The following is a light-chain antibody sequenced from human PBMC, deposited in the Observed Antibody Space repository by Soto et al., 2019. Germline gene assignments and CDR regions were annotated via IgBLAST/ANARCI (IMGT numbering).Light chain of an antibody. Sequence: ESVLAQSPAPLSLSPGEIATLSCRATQTLDSSLAWFQQKPGQAPRXLIYGGSSRATGIPVRFSGSGSETDFTLTITRLEPEDFAMYYCQQYSSSRTFGQGTKVDIK. CDR3: QQYSSSRT. CDR1: QTLDSS. J-gene: IGKJ1*01. CDR2: GGS. V-gene: IGKV3-20*01.